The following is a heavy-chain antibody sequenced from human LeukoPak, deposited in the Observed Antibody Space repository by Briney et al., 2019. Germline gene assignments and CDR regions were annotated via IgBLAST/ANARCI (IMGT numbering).Heavy chain of an antibody. CDR1: GYIFSTYG. V-gene: IGHV1-18*01. D-gene: IGHD5-12*01. J-gene: IGHJ4*02. CDR3: ARSGRGTYYYFDL. CDR2: ISTYNDNT. Sequence: ASVKVSCKASGYIFSTYGISWVRQAPGQGLEWMGWISTYNDNTNYALKFQGRVTMTADTSTTTAYMELRSLTSDDTAVYYCARSGRGTYYYFDLWGLGTLVTVSS.